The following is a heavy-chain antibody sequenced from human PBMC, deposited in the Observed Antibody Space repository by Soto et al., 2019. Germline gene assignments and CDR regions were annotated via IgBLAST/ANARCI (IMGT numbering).Heavy chain of an antibody. D-gene: IGHD4-17*01. J-gene: IGHJ4*02. CDR3: ATMHDYGDYAPFDN. CDR1: GGSIRSGGYY. V-gene: IGHV4-31*03. CDR2: IYYSGGT. Sequence: QVKLQESGPGLVKPSQTLSLSCTVSGGSIRSGGYYWSWIRQHPGKGLEWIGYIYYSGGTDYNPSIKSRVTMSLDTSKNQFALRLTAVTAADTAVYFCATMHDYGDYAPFDNWGQGTLVTVAT.